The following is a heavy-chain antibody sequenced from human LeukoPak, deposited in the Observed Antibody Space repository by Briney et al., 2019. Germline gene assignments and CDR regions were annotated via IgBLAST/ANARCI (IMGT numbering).Heavy chain of an antibody. J-gene: IGHJ5*02. Sequence: GGSLRLSCAASGFTFSSYSMNWVRQAPGKGLEWVSYISSSSSTIYYADSVKGRFTISRDNSKNTLYLQMNSLRAEDTAVYYCARSDWFDPWGQGTLVTVSS. CDR1: GFTFSSYS. CDR2: ISSSSSTI. V-gene: IGHV3-48*01. CDR3: ARSDWFDP.